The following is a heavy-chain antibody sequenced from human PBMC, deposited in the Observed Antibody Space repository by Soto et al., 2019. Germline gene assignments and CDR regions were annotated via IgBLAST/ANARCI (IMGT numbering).Heavy chain of an antibody. CDR1: GGSISSYY. Sequence: SETLSLTCTVSGGSISSYYWSWIRQPPGKGLEWIGYIYYSGSTNYNPSLKSRVTISVDTSKNQFSLKLSSVTAADTAVYYCARFLGGSSSWYYYYGMDVWGQGTTVTVSS. D-gene: IGHD6-13*01. J-gene: IGHJ6*02. CDR2: IYYSGST. CDR3: ARFLGGSSSWYYYYGMDV. V-gene: IGHV4-59*12.